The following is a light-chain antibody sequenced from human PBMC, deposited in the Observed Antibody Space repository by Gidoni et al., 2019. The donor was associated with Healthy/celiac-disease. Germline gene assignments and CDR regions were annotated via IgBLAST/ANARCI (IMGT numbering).Light chain of an antibody. CDR1: QGISSY. CDR2: AAS. V-gene: IGKV1-9*01. CDR3: QQLNSYPQT. Sequence: DIQLTQSPSFLSASVGDRVTITCRASQGISSYLAWYQQKPGKAPKLLIYAASTLQSGVPSRCNGSGSGTEFTLTISSLQPEDFATYYCQQLNSYPQTFXXXTKVEIK. J-gene: IGKJ1*01.